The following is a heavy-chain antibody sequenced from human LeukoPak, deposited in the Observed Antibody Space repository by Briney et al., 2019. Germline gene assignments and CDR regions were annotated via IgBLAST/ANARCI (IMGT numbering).Heavy chain of an antibody. Sequence: SVKVSCKASGGTFSSYAIRWVREAPGQGLEWMARIIPIFGTANYAQKFQGRVTITTDESTSTAYMELSSLRSEDTAVYYCARGGVYGDYETRFDYWGQGTLVTISS. CDR1: GGTFSSYA. CDR2: IIPIFGTA. CDR3: ARGGVYGDYETRFDY. D-gene: IGHD4-17*01. J-gene: IGHJ4*02. V-gene: IGHV1-69*05.